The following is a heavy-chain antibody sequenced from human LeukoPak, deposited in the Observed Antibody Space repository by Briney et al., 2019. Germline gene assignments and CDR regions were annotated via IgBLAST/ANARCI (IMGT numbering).Heavy chain of an antibody. CDR2: ISSTGVI. Sequence: GGSLRLSCAASGFTFSDYPMNWVRQTPGKGLEWASYISSTGVIYYAVSVRGRFSISRDNAMNSVYMQMNSLRAEDTALYYCARDHNWGFDYWGRGTLVTVSS. J-gene: IGHJ4*02. V-gene: IGHV3-69-1*01. CDR1: GFTFSDYP. CDR3: ARDHNWGFDY. D-gene: IGHD7-27*01.